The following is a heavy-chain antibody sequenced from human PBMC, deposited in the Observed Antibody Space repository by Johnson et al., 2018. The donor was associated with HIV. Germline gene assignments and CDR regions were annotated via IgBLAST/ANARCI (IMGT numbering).Heavy chain of an antibody. D-gene: IGHD2-21*01. J-gene: IGHJ3*02. Sequence: QVQLVESGGGVVQPGRSLRLSCAASGFTFSSYAMHWVRQAPGKGLAWVAVISYDGSNKYYADSVKGRFTIPRDNAKNSLYLQMNRLRVEDTAVYYCAKSPLGVGIFSAFDIWGQGTMVTVSS. CDR2: ISYDGSNK. CDR3: AKSPLGVGIFSAFDI. CDR1: GFTFSSYA. V-gene: IGHV3-30-3*02.